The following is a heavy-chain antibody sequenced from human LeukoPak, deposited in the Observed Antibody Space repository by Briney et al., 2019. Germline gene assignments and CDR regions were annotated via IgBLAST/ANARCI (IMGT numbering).Heavy chain of an antibody. CDR2: IYYSGST. Sequence: PSETLSLACTVSGGSISSYYWSWIRQPPGKGLEWIGYIYYSGSTNYNPSLKSRVTISVDTSKNQFSLKLSSVTAADTAVYYCARDNYGDLTGYWGQGTLVTVSS. CDR1: GGSISSYY. J-gene: IGHJ4*02. CDR3: ARDNYGDLTGY. V-gene: IGHV4-59*01. D-gene: IGHD4-17*01.